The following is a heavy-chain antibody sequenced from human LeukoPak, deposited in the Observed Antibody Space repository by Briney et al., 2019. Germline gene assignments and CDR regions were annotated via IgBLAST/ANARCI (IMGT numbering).Heavy chain of an antibody. CDR2: ISNSGSTI. J-gene: IGHJ4*02. D-gene: IGHD6-13*01. CDR1: GFTFSDYY. Sequence: PGGPRRLSCAASGFTFSDYYMNWIRQAPGKGLEWVSYISNSGSTIYYADFAKGRFTISRDNAKNSLYLQMNSLRDEDTGVYYCARGKTATGTGRAYWGQGTLVTVCS. V-gene: IGHV3-11*01. CDR3: ARGKTATGTGRAY.